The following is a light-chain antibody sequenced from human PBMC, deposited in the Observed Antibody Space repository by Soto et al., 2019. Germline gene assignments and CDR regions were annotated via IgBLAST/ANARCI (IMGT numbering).Light chain of an antibody. J-gene: IGLJ3*02. CDR2: GTK. CDR1: SGSVSTSHF. Sequence: QTVVTQEPSFSVSPGGTVTLTCGLSSGSVSTSHFPNWYQQTPGQPPRTLIYGTKTRSSGVPDRFSGSILGIRAVLTITGAQADDESGYYCVLYVGSGIWVFGGGPKLTVL. CDR3: VLYVGSGIWV. V-gene: IGLV8-61*01.